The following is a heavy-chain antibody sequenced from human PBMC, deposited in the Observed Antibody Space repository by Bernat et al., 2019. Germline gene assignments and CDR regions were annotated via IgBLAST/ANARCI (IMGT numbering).Heavy chain of an antibody. CDR3: ARGVVRGVIVSWFDP. CDR2: ISYDGSNK. Sequence: QVQLVESGGGVVQPGRSLRFSCAASGFTFSSYAMHWVRQAPGKGLEWVAVISYDGSNKYYADSVKGRFTISRDNSKNTLYLQMNSLRAEDTAVYYCARGVVRGVIVSWFDPWGQGTLVTVSS. CDR1: GFTFSSYA. J-gene: IGHJ5*02. V-gene: IGHV3-30-3*01. D-gene: IGHD3-10*01.